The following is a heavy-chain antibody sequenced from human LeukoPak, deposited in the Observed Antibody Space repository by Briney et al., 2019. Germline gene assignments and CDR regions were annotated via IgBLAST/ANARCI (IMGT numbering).Heavy chain of an antibody. CDR3: AKSNGYGLIDY. CDR1: GASISSSNYY. V-gene: IGHV4-39*01. CDR2: IYSSGNT. Sequence: PSETLSLTCAVSGASISSSNYYWGWVRQSPGKGLEWIGNIYSSGNTYYNASLKSRVTMYIDTSKNQFSLKLSSVTAADTAMYYCAKSNGYGLIDYWGQGTLVAVSS. D-gene: IGHD5-12*01. J-gene: IGHJ4*02.